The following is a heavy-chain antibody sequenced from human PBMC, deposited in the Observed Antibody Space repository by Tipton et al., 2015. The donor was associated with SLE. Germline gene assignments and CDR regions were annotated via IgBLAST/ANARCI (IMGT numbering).Heavy chain of an antibody. J-gene: IGHJ4*02. Sequence: TLSLTCTVSGGSISSGSYYWGWIRQPPGKGPEWIGNIYYSGTTYYNPSLKSRVSISVDTSKNQFSLKMRSVTAADTAVYYCARDFQTIFGVVIIRYFDYWGQGTLVTVSS. CDR2: IYYSGTT. V-gene: IGHV4-39*07. CDR1: GGSISSGSYY. D-gene: IGHD3-3*01. CDR3: ARDFQTIFGVVIIRYFDY.